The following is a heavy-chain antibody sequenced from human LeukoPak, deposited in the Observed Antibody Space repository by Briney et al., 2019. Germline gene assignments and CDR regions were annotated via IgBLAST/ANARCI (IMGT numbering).Heavy chain of an antibody. Sequence: PGESLRLSCTASGFSFSGHWMHWARQLPGEGLVWVSRISPTGSTTSYADSVKGRFTVSRDNAKNTLYLRVNNLRAEDTAVYYCARGPNSNWSGLDFWGQGTLLTVSS. V-gene: IGHV3-74*01. CDR1: GFSFSGHW. CDR3: ARGPNSNWSGLDF. CDR2: ISPTGSTT. D-gene: IGHD6-6*01. J-gene: IGHJ4*02.